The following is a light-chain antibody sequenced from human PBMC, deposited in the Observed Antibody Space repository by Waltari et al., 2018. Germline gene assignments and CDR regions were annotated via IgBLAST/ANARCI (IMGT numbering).Light chain of an antibody. CDR2: EVD. Sequence: SALTQPASVSASPGQSITISCTGSSSDVGSYDLVAWYQQHPGKAPHLLIYEVDKRPLGVSYRLSGSKSGNGASLTSSGLQAEDEAHYFCSSYTYGGPWVFGGGTLLTVL. CDR1: SSDVGSYDL. J-gene: IGLJ2*01. CDR3: SSYTYGGPWV. V-gene: IGLV2-23*02.